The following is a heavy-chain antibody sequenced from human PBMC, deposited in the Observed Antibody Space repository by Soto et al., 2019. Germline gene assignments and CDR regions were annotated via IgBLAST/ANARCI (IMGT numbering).Heavy chain of an antibody. Sequence: EVQLVESGGGLVQPGGSLRLVCVDSGSTLESHWMAWVRQAPGKGLEWVANIRQVCTEIHYVEAVRGRFIISRDNAKKSVNLQRNGLRVEDSARYSGATEGDFWRGFYGWFGDWGQGTLVTVSS. CDR2: IRQVCTEI. V-gene: IGHV3-7*01. D-gene: IGHD3-3*01. J-gene: IGHJ5*02. CDR1: GSTLESHW. CDR3: ATEGDFWRGFYGWFGD.